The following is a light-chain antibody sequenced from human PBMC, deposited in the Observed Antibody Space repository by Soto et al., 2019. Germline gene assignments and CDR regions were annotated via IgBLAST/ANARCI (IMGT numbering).Light chain of an antibody. CDR3: CSYAGSSTYVV. J-gene: IGLJ2*01. Sequence: QSALTQPASVSGSPGQSITISCTGTSSDVGSYNLVSWYQQHPGKAPKLMIYEDSKRPSGVPNRFSGSKSGNTASLTISGLQAEDEADYYCCSYAGSSTYVVFGGGTKLTVL. CDR2: EDS. CDR1: SSDVGSYNL. V-gene: IGLV2-23*01.